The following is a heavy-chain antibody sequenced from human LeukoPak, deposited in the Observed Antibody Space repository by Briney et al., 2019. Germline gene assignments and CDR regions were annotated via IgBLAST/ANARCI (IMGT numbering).Heavy chain of an antibody. V-gene: IGHV3-48*03. Sequence: SGGSLRLSCAASGFTFSSYEMNWVRQAPGKGLEWVSYISSSGSTIYYADSVKGRFTISRDNAKNSLYLQMNSLRAEDTAVYYCARDPDGDYTFDPWGQGTLVTVSS. D-gene: IGHD4-17*01. CDR2: ISSSGSTI. CDR1: GFTFSSYE. J-gene: IGHJ5*02. CDR3: ARDPDGDYTFDP.